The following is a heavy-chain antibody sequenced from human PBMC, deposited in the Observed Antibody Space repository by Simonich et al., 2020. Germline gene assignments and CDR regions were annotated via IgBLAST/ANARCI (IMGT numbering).Heavy chain of an antibody. V-gene: IGHV3-7*01. CDR1: GFTFSSYW. Sequence: EVQLVESGGGLVQPGGSLRLSCAASGFTFSSYWMSWVRQAPGKGLEWVANIKQDGSEKYYVDSVKGRFTITRANPKNSLYRQMNSLRAQDTAVYYCARDGLGTAYYYYMDVWGKGTTVTVSS. D-gene: IGHD7-27*01. CDR2: IKQDGSEK. CDR3: ARDGLGTAYYYYMDV. J-gene: IGHJ6*03.